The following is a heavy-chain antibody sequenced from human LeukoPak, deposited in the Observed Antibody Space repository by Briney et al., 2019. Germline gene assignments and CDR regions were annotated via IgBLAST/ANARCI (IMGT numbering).Heavy chain of an antibody. V-gene: IGHV3-23*01. CDR1: GFTFNNYA. D-gene: IGHD3-10*01. J-gene: IGHJ4*02. CDR3: AKRGGSGSYYPFDY. CDR2: ISTAGAGT. Sequence: GGSLRLSCAASGFTFNNYAMIWVRQAPGKGLEWVSTISTAGAGTYYADSVKGRFTISRDNSKNTLYLQMNSLRAEDTAVYYRAKRGGSGSYYPFDYWGQGTLVTVSS.